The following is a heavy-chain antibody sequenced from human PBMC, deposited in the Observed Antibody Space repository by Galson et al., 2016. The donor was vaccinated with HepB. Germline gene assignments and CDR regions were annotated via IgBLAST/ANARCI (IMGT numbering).Heavy chain of an antibody. V-gene: IGHV4-39*01. CDR2: ISYSGST. Sequence: ISTVSDVSVSSRSYYWGWIRQPPGKGLEWIGTISYSGSTNYKRSPKSRINISLDTSKNQFSLKLSSVTAADTAVYYCARHKWSTSGWPQENCFDPWGQGTLVTVSS. D-gene: IGHD6-19*01. J-gene: IGHJ5*02. CDR3: ARHKWSTSGWPQENCFDP. CDR1: DVSVSSRSYY.